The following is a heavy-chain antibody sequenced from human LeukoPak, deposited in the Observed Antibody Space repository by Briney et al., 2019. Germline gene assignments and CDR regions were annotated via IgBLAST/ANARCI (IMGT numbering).Heavy chain of an antibody. CDR2: IYTSGST. V-gene: IGHV4-61*02. J-gene: IGHJ4*02. Sequence: SETLSLTCTVSGGSISSSSYYWSWIRQPAGKGLEWIGRIYTSGSTNYNPSLKSRVTISVDTSKNQFSLKLSSVTAADTAVYYCACTIFGVVIDDYWGQGTLVTVSS. CDR3: ACTIFGVVIDDY. D-gene: IGHD3-3*01. CDR1: GGSISSSSYY.